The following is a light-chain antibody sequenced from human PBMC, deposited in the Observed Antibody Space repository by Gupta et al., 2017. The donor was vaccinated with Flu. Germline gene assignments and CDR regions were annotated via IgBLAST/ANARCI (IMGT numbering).Light chain of an antibody. CDR2: AAS. J-gene: IGKJ5*01. CDR1: QSITYY. V-gene: IGKV1-39*01. CDR3: LQSYSSLST. Sequence: DIQMTQSPSSLSASVGDRVTITCRASQSITYYLNWYQQKPGRAPKLLIHAASSLQSGVPSRFSGSGSGTDFTLTINSLQPEDSATYYCLQSYSSLSTFGQGTRLEIK.